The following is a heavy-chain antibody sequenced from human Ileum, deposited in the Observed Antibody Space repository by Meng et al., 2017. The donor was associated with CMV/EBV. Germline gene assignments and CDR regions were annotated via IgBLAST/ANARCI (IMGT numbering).Heavy chain of an antibody. V-gene: IGHV4-34*01. J-gene: IGHJ4*02. CDR1: GASISDYY. CDR3: ARATRNYDSSGYVY. Sequence: VNGASISDYYCTLFRQPPGKWLEWIGEINHSGSTNYKPSLKSRVTISLDTSKNQFSLKLRSVTAADTAFYYCARATRNYDSSGYVYWGQGTLVTVSS. CDR2: INHSGST. D-gene: IGHD3-22*01.